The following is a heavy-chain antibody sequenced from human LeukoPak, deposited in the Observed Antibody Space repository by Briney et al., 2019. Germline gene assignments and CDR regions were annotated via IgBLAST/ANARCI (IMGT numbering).Heavy chain of an antibody. J-gene: IGHJ4*02. CDR1: GFTFSSYS. CDR2: ISSSSSYI. V-gene: IGHV3-21*01. D-gene: IGHD6-13*01. CDR3: ARARVIGAGTFGY. Sequence: GGSLRLSCAASGFTFSSYSMNWVRQAPGKGLEWVSSISSSSSYIYYADSVKGRFTISRDNAKNSLYLQMNSLRAEDTAVYYCARARVIGAGTFGYWGQGTLVTVSS.